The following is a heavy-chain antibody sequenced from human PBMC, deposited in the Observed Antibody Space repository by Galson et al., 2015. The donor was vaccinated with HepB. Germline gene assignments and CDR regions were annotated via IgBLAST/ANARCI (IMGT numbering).Heavy chain of an antibody. J-gene: IGHJ4*02. Sequence: SLRLSCAASGFTFSNAWMNWVRQAPGKGLEWVGRIKSKTDGGTTDYAAPVKGRFTISRDDSKNTLYLQMNSLKTEDTAVYYCTTGTAGVDQTYGPDYWGQGTLVTVSS. CDR3: TTGTAGVDQTYGPDY. CDR2: IKSKTDGGTT. V-gene: IGHV3-15*07. CDR1: GFTFSNAW. D-gene: IGHD3-3*01.